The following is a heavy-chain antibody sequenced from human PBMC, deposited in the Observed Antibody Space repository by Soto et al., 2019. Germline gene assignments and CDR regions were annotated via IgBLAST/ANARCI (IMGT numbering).Heavy chain of an antibody. V-gene: IGHV3-9*01. Sequence: PGGSLRLSCTASGFTFDDYAMHWVRQAPGKGLEWVSTINWNGANITYADSVKGRFTMSRVNAKNSLFLQMTSLRAEDTAFYYWVKDRSQVTTGAFHIWGQGKVVTVSS. CDR2: INWNGANI. CDR3: VKDRSQVTTGAFHI. J-gene: IGHJ3*02. D-gene: IGHD1-1*01. CDR1: GFTFDDYA.